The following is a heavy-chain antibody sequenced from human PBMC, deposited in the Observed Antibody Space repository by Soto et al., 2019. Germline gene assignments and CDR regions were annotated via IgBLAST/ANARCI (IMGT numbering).Heavy chain of an antibody. CDR1: GGSMSSSNW. D-gene: IGHD4-17*01. J-gene: IGHJ4*02. CDR2: THQSGRT. V-gene: IGHV4-4*02. CDR3: ARSEATVLDS. Sequence: QVQLQESGPGLVKPSGTLSLTCTVSGGSMSSSNWWNWVRQTPGKGLEWIGETHQSGRTNYNPSLNSRVTISVDKSKNRFSLNLSSVTAADTAVYYCARSEATVLDSWGQGTLVTVSS.